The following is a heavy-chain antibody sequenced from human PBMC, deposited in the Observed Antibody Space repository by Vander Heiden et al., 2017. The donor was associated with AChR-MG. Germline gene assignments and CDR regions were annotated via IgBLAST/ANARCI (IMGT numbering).Heavy chain of an antibody. J-gene: IGHJ4*02. D-gene: IGHD2-21*02. Sequence: QVQLVESGGGVVQPGGSLRLSCAASGFTFSSYGMHWVRQAPGKGLEWVAFIRYDGSNKYYADSVKGRFTISRDNSKNTLYLQMNSLRAEDTAVYYCAKEGYCGGDCYSPFDYWGQGTLVTVSS. CDR3: AKEGYCGGDCYSPFDY. CDR1: GFTFSSYG. CDR2: IRYDGSNK. V-gene: IGHV3-30*02.